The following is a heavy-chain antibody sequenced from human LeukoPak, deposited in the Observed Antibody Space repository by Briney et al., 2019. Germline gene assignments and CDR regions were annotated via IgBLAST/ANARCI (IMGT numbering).Heavy chain of an antibody. J-gene: IGHJ6*03. CDR3: ARVLYYYASVSYNYYMDV. Sequence: GGSLRLSCAVSGFIVTGNYMTWVRLAPGKGLEWVSTIYSGGTTFFTDPVRGRFTISRDNSKNTLYLQMNSLRAEDAAIYYCARVLYYYASVSYNYYMDVWGKGTTVTISS. D-gene: IGHD3-10*01. CDR1: GFIVTGNY. CDR2: IYSGGTT. V-gene: IGHV3-53*01.